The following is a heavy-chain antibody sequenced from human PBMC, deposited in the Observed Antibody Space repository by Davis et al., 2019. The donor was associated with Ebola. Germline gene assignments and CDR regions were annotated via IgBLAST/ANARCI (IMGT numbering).Heavy chain of an antibody. CDR3: ARIGMTGTRAYFDY. J-gene: IGHJ4*02. CDR2: IDWDDDK. Sequence: SGPTLVKPTQTLTLTCTFSGFSLRTSGMCVSWIRQPPGKAVEWLARIDWDDDKYYSTSLKTRLTISKDTSKNQVVLTMTNMDPVDTATYYCARIGMTGTRAYFDYWGQGTLVTVSS. CDR1: GFSLRTSGMC. D-gene: IGHD3-9*01. V-gene: IGHV2-70*11.